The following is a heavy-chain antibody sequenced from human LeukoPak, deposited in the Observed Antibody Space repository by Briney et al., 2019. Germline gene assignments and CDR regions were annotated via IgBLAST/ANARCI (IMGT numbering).Heavy chain of an antibody. J-gene: IGHJ5*02. CDR2: INHSGST. CDR1: GGPFSGYY. Sequence: SETLSLTCAVYGGPFSGYYWSWIRQPPGKGLEWIGEINHSGSTNYNPSLKSRVTISVDTSKNQFSLKLSSVTAADTAVYYCARGITYYDFWSGSRGLRGFDPWGQGTLVTVSS. V-gene: IGHV4-34*01. CDR3: ARGITYYDFWSGSRGLRGFDP. D-gene: IGHD3-3*01.